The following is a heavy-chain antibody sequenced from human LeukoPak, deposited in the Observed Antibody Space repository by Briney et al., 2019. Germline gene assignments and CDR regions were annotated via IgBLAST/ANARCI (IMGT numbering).Heavy chain of an antibody. J-gene: IGHJ4*02. CDR1: GESFSGYY. Sequence: SETLSLTCAVYGESFSGYYWSWIRQPPGKGLEWIGEINHSGSTNYNPSLKSRVTISVDTSKNQFSLKLSSVTAADTAVYYCARIGYYGSGSPSDYWGQGTLVTVSS. CDR3: ARIGYYGSGSPSDY. V-gene: IGHV4-34*01. CDR2: INHSGST. D-gene: IGHD3-10*01.